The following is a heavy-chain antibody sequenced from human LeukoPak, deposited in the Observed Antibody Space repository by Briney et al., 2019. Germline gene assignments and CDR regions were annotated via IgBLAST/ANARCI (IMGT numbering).Heavy chain of an antibody. CDR3: ARRGDYYYMDV. V-gene: IGHV7-4-1*02. D-gene: IGHD3-10*01. Sequence: ASVKVSCKASGYILTNYAMNWVRQAPGQGLEWMGWINTNTGNPTYAQGFTGRFVFSLDTSVSTAYLQISSLKAEDTAVYYCARRGDYYYMDVWGKGTTVTVSS. CDR1: GYILTNYA. J-gene: IGHJ6*03. CDR2: INTNTGNP.